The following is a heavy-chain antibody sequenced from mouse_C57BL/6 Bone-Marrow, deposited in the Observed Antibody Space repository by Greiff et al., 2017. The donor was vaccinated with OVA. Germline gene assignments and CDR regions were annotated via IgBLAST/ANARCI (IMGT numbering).Heavy chain of an antibody. CDR1: GYTFTSYW. CDR2: IDPSDSYT. V-gene: IGHV1-59*01. CDR3: ARGAY. Sequence: QVQLQQPGAELVRPGTSVKLSRKASGYTFTSYWMHWVKQRPGQGLEWIGVIDPSDSYTNYNQKFKGKATLTVDTSSSTAYMQLSSLTSEDSAVYYCARGAYWGQGTLVTVSA. J-gene: IGHJ3*01.